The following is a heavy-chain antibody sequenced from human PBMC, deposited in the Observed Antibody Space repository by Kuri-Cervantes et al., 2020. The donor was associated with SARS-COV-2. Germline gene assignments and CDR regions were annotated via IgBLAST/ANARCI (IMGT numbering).Heavy chain of an antibody. CDR2: IYSGGST. D-gene: IGHD6-19*01. J-gene: IGHJ4*02. CDR1: EFIFSSSW. Sequence: GGSLRLSCAASEFIFSSSWMSWVRQAPGKGLEWVSVIYSGGSTSYADSVKGRFTISRDNAKNTLYLQMNSLRAEDTAVYYCARSSGWYDYWGQGTLVTVSS. CDR3: ARSSGWYDY. V-gene: IGHV3-74*01.